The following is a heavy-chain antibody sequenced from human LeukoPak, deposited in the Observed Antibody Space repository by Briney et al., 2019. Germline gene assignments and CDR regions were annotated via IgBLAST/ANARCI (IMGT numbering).Heavy chain of an antibody. V-gene: IGHV3-48*01. CDR1: GFTFSTYS. J-gene: IGHJ4*02. CDR2: ISSSSSTI. CDR3: ARDSSGFPHNY. D-gene: IGHD3-22*01. Sequence: TGGSLRLSCAASGFTFSTYSINWVRQSPGKGLEWLSYISSSSSTIYYADSVKGRFTISRDNAKDSLYLQMNSLRAEDTAVYYCARDSSGFPHNYWGQGTLVTVSS.